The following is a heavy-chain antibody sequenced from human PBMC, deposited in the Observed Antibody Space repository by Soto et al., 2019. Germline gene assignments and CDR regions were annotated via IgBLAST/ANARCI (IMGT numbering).Heavy chain of an antibody. Sequence: PGESLKISCKGSGYSFTTYWIGWVRQMPGKGLEWMGIIYPGDSDTRYSPSFQGQVTISADRSINTAYLQWSSLKASDTALFYCARRGSSWPDFDYWGQGTLVTVSS. CDR2: IYPGDSDT. J-gene: IGHJ4*02. CDR3: ARRGSSWPDFDY. CDR1: GYSFTTYW. V-gene: IGHV5-51*01. D-gene: IGHD6-13*01.